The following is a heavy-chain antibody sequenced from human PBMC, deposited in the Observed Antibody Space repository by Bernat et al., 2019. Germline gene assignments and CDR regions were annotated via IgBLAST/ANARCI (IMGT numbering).Heavy chain of an antibody. CDR1: GFTFSSYS. J-gene: IGHJ4*02. V-gene: IGHV3-48*02. D-gene: IGHD2-21*02. Sequence: EVQLVESGGGLVQPGGSLRLSCAASGFTFSSYSMNWVRQAPGKGLEWVSYISSSSSTIYYADSVKGRFTISRDNAKNSLYLQMNSLRDEDTAVYYCARVERGRFTPGGDCYCGYWGQGTLVTVSS. CDR3: ARVERGRFTPGGDCYCGY. CDR2: ISSSSSTI.